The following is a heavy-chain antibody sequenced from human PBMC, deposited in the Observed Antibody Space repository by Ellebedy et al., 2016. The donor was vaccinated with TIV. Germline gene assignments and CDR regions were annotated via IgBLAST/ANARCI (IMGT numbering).Heavy chain of an antibody. J-gene: IGHJ4*02. CDR1: GFTFSSYF. CDR2: IGPDGSEK. CDR3: TRGPPRPGPADY. D-gene: IGHD3-10*01. Sequence: GESLKISCAASGFTFSSYFMAWVRQAPGKGPEWVANIGPDGSEKNYLDSVKGRFTISRDNAKNLVYLLMNSRRGEDTGLYYCTRGPPRPGPADYWGQGTVVTVSS. V-gene: IGHV3-7*01.